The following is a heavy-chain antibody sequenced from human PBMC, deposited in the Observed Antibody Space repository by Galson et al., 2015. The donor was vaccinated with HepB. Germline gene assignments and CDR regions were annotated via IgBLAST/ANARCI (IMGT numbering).Heavy chain of an antibody. CDR1: GYSFTSYW. CDR3: ARHPTYYDSSDYGAAPLAY. V-gene: IGHV5-51*01. Sequence: QSGAEVTKPGESLKISCKGSGYSFTSYWIGWVRQMPGKGLEWMGIIYPGDSDIRYSPSFQGQVTISADKSISTAYLQWSSLKASDTAMYYCARHPTYYDSSDYGAAPLAYWGQGTLVTVSS. J-gene: IGHJ4*02. D-gene: IGHD3-22*01. CDR2: IYPGDSDI.